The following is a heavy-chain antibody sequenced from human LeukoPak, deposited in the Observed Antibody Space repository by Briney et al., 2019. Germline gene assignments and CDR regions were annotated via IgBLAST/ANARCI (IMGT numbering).Heavy chain of an antibody. V-gene: IGHV5-51*01. CDR3: ARSTHYRSGNDY. J-gene: IGHJ4*02. CDR2: IYPGDSDT. CDR1: GYSFTTYW. D-gene: IGHD3-10*01. Sequence: GESLKISCKGSGYSFTTYWIGWVRQMPGKGLKWMGIIYPGDSDTRYSPSFQGQVTISVDKSIGTAYLQWSSLKASDTAMYYCARSTHYRSGNDYWGQGTLVTVSS.